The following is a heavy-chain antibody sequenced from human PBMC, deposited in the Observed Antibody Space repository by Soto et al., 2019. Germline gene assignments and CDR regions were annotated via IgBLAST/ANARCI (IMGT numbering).Heavy chain of an antibody. CDR1: GGSISSYY. J-gene: IGHJ6*02. V-gene: IGHV4-4*07. D-gene: IGHD2-2*01. CDR3: ARGNCSSPNCYSFSGYYGMDV. Sequence: LSLTCTVSGGSISSYYWSWIRQPAGKGLEWIGRIYTSGSTNYNPSLKSRVTMSLDTSKNQFSLKLTSVTAADTALYYCARGNCSSPNCYSFSGYYGMDVWGQGTTVTVS. CDR2: IYTSGST.